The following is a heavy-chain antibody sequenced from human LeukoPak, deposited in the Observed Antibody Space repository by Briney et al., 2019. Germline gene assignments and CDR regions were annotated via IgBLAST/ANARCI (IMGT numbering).Heavy chain of an antibody. CDR3: ARDRPHNWFDP. CDR2: IDNNGVET. J-gene: IGHJ5*02. CDR1: GFTFNKYW. V-gene: IGHV3-74*01. Sequence: PGGSLRLSCVASGFTFNKYWMHWVRQIPGEGLAWVSRIDNNGVETVYADSVKGRFTISRDNAKNTLYLQMNSLRVEDTAIYYCARDRPHNWFDPWGQGTLVTVSS.